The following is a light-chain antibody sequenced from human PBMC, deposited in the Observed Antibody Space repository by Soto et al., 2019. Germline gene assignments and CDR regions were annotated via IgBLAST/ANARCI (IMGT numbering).Light chain of an antibody. J-gene: IGLJ2*01. Sequence: QPALTQPPSASGAPGQSVTISCTGTSSDVGGYNYVSWYQQHPAKAPKLMIYEVSKRPSGVPDRFSGSKSGNTASLTVSRLQAEAEDDYYCSSYAGSNNFVVFGGGTKLTVL. CDR1: SSDVGGYNY. CDR2: EVS. CDR3: SSYAGSNNFVV. V-gene: IGLV2-8*01.